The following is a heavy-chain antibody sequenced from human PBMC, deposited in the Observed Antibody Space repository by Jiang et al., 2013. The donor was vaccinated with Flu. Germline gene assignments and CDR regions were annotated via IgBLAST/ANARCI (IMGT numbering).Heavy chain of an antibody. J-gene: IGHJ4*02. D-gene: IGHD3-9*01. Sequence: PSETLSLTCAVSGGSISTYYWSWIRQPAGKGLEWIGRIYTDGSTNYNPSLKSRVTISVDTSKNQFSLKLSSMTAADTAVYYCARDRDDILTGHSFFDYWGQGTLVT. CDR3: ARDRDDILTGHSFFDY. V-gene: IGHV4-4*07. CDR2: IYTDGST. CDR1: GGSISTYY.